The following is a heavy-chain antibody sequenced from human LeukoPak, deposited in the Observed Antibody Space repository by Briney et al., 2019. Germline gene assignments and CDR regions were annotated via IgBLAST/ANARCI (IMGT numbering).Heavy chain of an antibody. Sequence: GGSLRLSCAASGFTFNTYAMNWVRQAPGKGLEWVSTISGGGGSTYYAGSVKGRFTISRDNSINTLYLQMNSLRAEDTAVYYCATGGSGSYYTYWGQGTLVTVSS. CDR1: GFTFNTYA. CDR2: ISGGGGST. CDR3: ATGGSGSYYTY. V-gene: IGHV3-23*01. D-gene: IGHD1-26*01. J-gene: IGHJ4*02.